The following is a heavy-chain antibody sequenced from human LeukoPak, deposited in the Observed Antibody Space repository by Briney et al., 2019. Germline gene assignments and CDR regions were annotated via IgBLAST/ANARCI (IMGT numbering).Heavy chain of an antibody. V-gene: IGHV1-69*05. D-gene: IGHD3-3*01. CDR3: ASSRSFWSGCYHYYIDV. J-gene: IGHJ6*03. CDR2: IIPIFGTE. CDR1: GATFSSYA. Sequence: SVKLSCTASGATFSSYAISWVRQAPGQGLGWRGGIIPIFGTENYEQKFQGRVTITTDESTSTAYMELSSLRSEDTAVYYCASSRSFWSGCYHYYIDVWGKGTTVTVSS.